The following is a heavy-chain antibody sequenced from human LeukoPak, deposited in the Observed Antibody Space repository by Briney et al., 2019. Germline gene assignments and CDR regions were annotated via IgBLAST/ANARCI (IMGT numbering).Heavy chain of an antibody. J-gene: IGHJ4*02. V-gene: IGHV4-39*07. Sequence: SETLSLTCTVPGSSISSSSYYWGWIRQPPGKGLEWVGSIYYSGSTYYNPSLKSRVTISVDTSKNQFSLKLSSVTAADTAVYYCARVVGQGDYVWGSYRHQYYFDYWGQGTLVTVSS. CDR1: GSSISSSSYY. CDR2: IYYSGST. D-gene: IGHD3-16*02. CDR3: ARVVGQGDYVWGSYRHQYYFDY.